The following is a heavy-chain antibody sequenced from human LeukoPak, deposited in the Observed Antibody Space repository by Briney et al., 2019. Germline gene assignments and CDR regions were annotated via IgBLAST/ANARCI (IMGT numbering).Heavy chain of an antibody. D-gene: IGHD6-19*01. Sequence: SVNVSCKASGGTFSSYAISWVRQAPGQGLEWMGRIIPILGIANYAQKFQGRVTITADKSTSTAYMELSSLRSEDTAVYYCARAPVAGNAFDIWGQGTMVTVSS. V-gene: IGHV1-69*04. CDR2: IIPILGIA. J-gene: IGHJ3*02. CDR3: ARAPVAGNAFDI. CDR1: GGTFSSYA.